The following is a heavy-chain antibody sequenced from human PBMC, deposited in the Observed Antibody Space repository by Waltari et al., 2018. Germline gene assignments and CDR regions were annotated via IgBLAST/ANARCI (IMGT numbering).Heavy chain of an antibody. D-gene: IGHD2-15*01. CDR1: GDSVSSTYW. Sequence: QLQLQESGPGLVKPSGTLSLSCAVSGDSVSSTYWWSWVRQSPQKGLEWIGQVHGSGRTNYNPSFASRVTMSLDTSNNQVSLKVTSATAADTAVYYCARDRGRGLYLDTWGPGTLVTVSP. CDR3: ARDRGRGLYLDT. V-gene: IGHV4-4*02. J-gene: IGHJ5*02. CDR2: VHGSGRT.